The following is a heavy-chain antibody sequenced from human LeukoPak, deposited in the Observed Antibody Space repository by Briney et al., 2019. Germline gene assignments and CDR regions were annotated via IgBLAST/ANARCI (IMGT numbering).Heavy chain of an antibody. D-gene: IGHD3-22*01. J-gene: IGHJ4*02. CDR2: ISSSGSTI. V-gene: IGHV3-11*04. CDR1: GFTFSDYY. Sequence: GGSLRLSCAASGFTFSDYYMSWIRQAPGKGLEWVSYISSSGSTIYYADSVKGRFTISRDNAKNSLYLQMNSLRAEDTAVYYCAPYYYDSSGYSRYWGQGTLVTVSS. CDR3: APYYYDSSGYSRY.